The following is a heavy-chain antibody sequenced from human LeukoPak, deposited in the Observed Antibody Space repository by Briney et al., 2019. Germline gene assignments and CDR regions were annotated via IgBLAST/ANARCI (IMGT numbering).Heavy chain of an antibody. CDR3: AKAIEDCTNGVCFTYYYYGMDV. V-gene: IGHV3-23*01. J-gene: IGHJ6*02. CDR1: GFTFSSYA. D-gene: IGHD2-8*01. CDR2: ISGSGGST. Sequence: GGSLRLSCAASGFTFSSYAKSWVRQAPGKGLEWVSAISGSGGSTYYADSVKGRFTISRDNSKNTLYLQMNSLRAEDTAVYYCAKAIEDCTNGVCFTYYYYGMDVWGQGTTVTVSS.